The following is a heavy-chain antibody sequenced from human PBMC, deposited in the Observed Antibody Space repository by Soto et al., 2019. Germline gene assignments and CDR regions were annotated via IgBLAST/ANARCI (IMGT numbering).Heavy chain of an antibody. CDR1: GFTFSSYG. V-gene: IGHV3-33*01. Sequence: QVQLVESGGGVVQPGRSLRLSCAASGFTFSSYGMHWVRQAPGKGLEWVAVIWYDGSNKYYADSVKGRFTISRDNSKNTLYLQMNSLRAEDTAVYYCARDVSSNPNYYYYGMDVWGQGTTVTVSS. J-gene: IGHJ6*02. CDR3: ARDVSSNPNYYYYGMDV. D-gene: IGHD2-2*01. CDR2: IWYDGSNK.